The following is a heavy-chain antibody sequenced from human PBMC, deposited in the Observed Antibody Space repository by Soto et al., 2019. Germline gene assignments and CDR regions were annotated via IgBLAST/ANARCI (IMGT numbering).Heavy chain of an antibody. V-gene: IGHV5-10-1*01. J-gene: IGHJ6*02. CDR3: ARLNWRPLYYYYGMDV. Sequence: HGESLKISCKGSGYSFTSYWITWVRQMPGKGLEWMGRIDPSDSYTNYSPSFQGHVTISVDKSISTAYLQWSSLKASDTAMYYCARLNWRPLYYYYGMDVWGQGTTVTVSS. CDR1: GYSFTSYW. CDR2: IDPSDSYT.